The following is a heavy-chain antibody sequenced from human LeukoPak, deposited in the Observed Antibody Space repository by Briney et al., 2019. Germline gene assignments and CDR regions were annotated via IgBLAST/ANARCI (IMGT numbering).Heavy chain of an antibody. J-gene: IGHJ5*02. V-gene: IGHV1-69*05. Sequence: ASVKVSCKASGGTFSSYAISWVRQAPGQGLEWMGRIIPIFGTANYAQKFQGRVTVTTDESTSTAYMELSSLRSEDTAVYYCARERDYNWFDPWGQGTLVTVSS. CDR3: ARERDYNWFDP. CDR1: GGTFSSYA. D-gene: IGHD3/OR15-3a*01. CDR2: IIPIFGTA.